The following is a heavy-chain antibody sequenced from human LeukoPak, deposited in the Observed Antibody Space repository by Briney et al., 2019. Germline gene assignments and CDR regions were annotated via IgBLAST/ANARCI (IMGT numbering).Heavy chain of an antibody. CDR3: ARADRLRFLEWSHRKYHWFDP. D-gene: IGHD3-3*01. V-gene: IGHV6-1*01. CDR2: TYYRSKWYN. J-gene: IGHJ5*02. Sequence: SQTLSLTCAISGGSVSSNSAAWNWIRQSPSRGLEWLGRTYYRSKWYNDYAVSVKSRITINPDTSKNQFSLQLNSVTPEDTAVYYCARADRLRFLEWSHRKYHWFDPWGQGTLVTVSS. CDR1: GGSVSSNSAA.